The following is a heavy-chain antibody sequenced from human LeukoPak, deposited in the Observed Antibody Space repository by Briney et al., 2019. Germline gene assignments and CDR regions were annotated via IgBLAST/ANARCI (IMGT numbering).Heavy chain of an antibody. J-gene: IGHJ4*02. CDR1: GLTVSSNY. CDR3: AARRGPFDY. Sequence: QPGGSLRLSCTASGLTVSSNYMSWVRQAPGKGLEWVSVFYSGGSTYYADSVKGRFTISRDNSNNMLYLQMNSLRAEDTAVYYCAARRGPFDYWGQGTLVTVSS. CDR2: FYSGGST. V-gene: IGHV3-66*01. D-gene: IGHD1-1*01.